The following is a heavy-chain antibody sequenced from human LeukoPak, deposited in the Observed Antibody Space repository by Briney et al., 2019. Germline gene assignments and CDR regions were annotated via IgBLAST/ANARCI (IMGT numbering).Heavy chain of an antibody. Sequence: SETLSLTCTVSGGSISSYYWSWIRQPPGKGLEWIGYIYYSGSTNYNPSLKSRVTISVDTSKNQFSLKLSSVTAADTAVYYCARVMKWAMDVWGKGTTVTVSS. V-gene: IGHV4-59*01. D-gene: IGHD1-26*01. CDR1: GGSISSYY. CDR3: ARVMKWAMDV. CDR2: IYYSGST. J-gene: IGHJ6*03.